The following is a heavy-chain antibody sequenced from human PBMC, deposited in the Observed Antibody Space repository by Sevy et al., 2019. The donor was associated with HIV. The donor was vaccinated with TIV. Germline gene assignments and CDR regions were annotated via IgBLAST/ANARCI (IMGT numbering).Heavy chain of an antibody. CDR3: ARGVLLYLGELRKDYYMDV. CDR2: IYTGGNN. J-gene: IGHJ6*03. D-gene: IGHD3-10*01. V-gene: IGHV4-4*07. Sequence: SETLSLTCTVPGGSISRYSWSWIRQPTGKGLEWIGRIYTGGNNNYNPSLKSRVTMSVDTSKNQLSLKLSSVTAADTAVYYCARGVLLYLGELRKDYYMDVWGKGTTATVSS. CDR1: GGSISRYS.